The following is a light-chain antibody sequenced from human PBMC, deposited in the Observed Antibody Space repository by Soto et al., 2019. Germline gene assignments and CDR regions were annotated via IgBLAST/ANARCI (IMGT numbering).Light chain of an antibody. V-gene: IGLV2-14*01. Sequence: QSALTQPASVSGYPGQSITISCTGTSSDVGGYNYVSWYQQHPGKAPKLMIYYVSNRPSGVSNRFSGSKSGNTASLTISGLQAEDEADYYCSSYTSSSIPVVFGGGTKLTVL. CDR1: SSDVGGYNY. J-gene: IGLJ2*01. CDR3: SSYTSSSIPVV. CDR2: YVS.